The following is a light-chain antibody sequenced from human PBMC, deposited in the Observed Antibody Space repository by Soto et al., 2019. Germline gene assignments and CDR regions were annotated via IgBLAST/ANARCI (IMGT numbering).Light chain of an antibody. J-gene: IGLJ1*01. Sequence: QSALTQPRSVSGSPGHSVTISCAGTSSDVGGYNYVSWFQQHPGRAPKLMIYDVNKRPSGVPDRFSGSKSGNTASLTISGLQAEDEADYYCCSYAVIYTYVFGTGTKLTVL. V-gene: IGLV2-11*01. CDR1: SSDVGGYNY. CDR2: DVN. CDR3: CSYAVIYTYV.